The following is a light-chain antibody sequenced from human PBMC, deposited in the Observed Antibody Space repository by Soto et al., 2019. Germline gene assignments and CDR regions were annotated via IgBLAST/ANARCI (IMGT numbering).Light chain of an antibody. J-gene: IGLJ2*01. CDR1: SSDVGGYDY. Sequence: QSVLTQPPSASGSPGQSVTISCTGTSSDVGGYDYVSWYQQHPGKAPKLIIYEVNKRPSGVPDRFSGSKSGNTASLTVSGLQAEDEADYYCSSYAGSNNVIFGGGTKVTVL. CDR2: EVN. V-gene: IGLV2-8*01. CDR3: SSYAGSNNVI.